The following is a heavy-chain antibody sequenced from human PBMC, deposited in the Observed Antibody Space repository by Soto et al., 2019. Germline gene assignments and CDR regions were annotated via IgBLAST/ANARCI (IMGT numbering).Heavy chain of an antibody. V-gene: IGHV1-2*04. Sequence: ASVKVSCKASGYTFTAYYIHWLRQAPGQGLEWLGWVNPHSGATVFAQKFLGSVTLTTDTSINTAYMELTSLTSDDTALYYCARPPNPWEPYAFHIWGHGTLVTVSS. CDR3: ARPPNPWEPYAFHI. D-gene: IGHD1-26*01. J-gene: IGHJ3*02. CDR1: GYTFTAYY. CDR2: VNPHSGAT.